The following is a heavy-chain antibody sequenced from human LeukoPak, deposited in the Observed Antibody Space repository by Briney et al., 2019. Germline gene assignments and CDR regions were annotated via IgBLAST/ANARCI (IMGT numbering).Heavy chain of an antibody. Sequence: QPGGSLRLSCAASGFTFSSYEMNGVRQAPAKGLEGVSYISSICSTIYYADSVKGRFTISTDNAKTSLYLPMNRLRAEDTAVYYCASSDFDYWGPGTLVTASS. V-gene: IGHV3-48*03. CDR3: ASSDFDY. D-gene: IGHD1-26*01. CDR2: ISSICSTI. CDR1: GFTFSSYE. J-gene: IGHJ4*02.